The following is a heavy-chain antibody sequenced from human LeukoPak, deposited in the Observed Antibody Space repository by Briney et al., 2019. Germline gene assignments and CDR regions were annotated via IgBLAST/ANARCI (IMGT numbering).Heavy chain of an antibody. Sequence: SETLSLTCTVSGGSISSTSYYWGWIRQPPGKGLERIGSISYSGSTYYNPSLKSRVTISVDTSKNQFSLKVSSVTAADTAVYYCARLKAASSWDYWGQGTLVTVSS. CDR1: GGSISSTSYY. CDR2: ISYSGST. CDR3: ARLKAASSWDY. D-gene: IGHD6-13*01. J-gene: IGHJ4*02. V-gene: IGHV4-39*01.